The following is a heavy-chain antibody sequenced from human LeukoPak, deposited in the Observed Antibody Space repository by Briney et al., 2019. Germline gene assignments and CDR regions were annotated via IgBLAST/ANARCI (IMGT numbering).Heavy chain of an antibody. J-gene: IGHJ6*02. V-gene: IGHV1-69*04. CDR2: IIPILGIG. D-gene: IGHD1-20*01. Sequence: SGKVSCKASGGTFTSYAISWVRQAHGQGLEWMGRIIPILGIGNYAQKFQGRVTITADKSTSTAYMELSSLRSEDTAVYYCARDANNWNDLTTPFYYYYGMDVWGQGTTVTVSS. CDR1: GGTFTSYA. CDR3: ARDANNWNDLTTPFYYYYGMDV.